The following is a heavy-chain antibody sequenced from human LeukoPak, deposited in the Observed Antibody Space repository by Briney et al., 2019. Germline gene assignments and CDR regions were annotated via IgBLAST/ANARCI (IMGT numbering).Heavy chain of an antibody. Sequence: PGGSLRLSCAASGFTFSSYAMTWVRQAPGKGLEWVSAIGGSGVSTYYADSVKGRFTISRDNSKNTLYLQMNSLRAEDTAVYYCAKTIGRDYYYYGMDVWGQGTTVTVSS. CDR3: AKTIGRDYYYYGMDV. CDR2: IGGSGVST. D-gene: IGHD3-3*01. J-gene: IGHJ6*02. V-gene: IGHV3-23*01. CDR1: GFTFSSYA.